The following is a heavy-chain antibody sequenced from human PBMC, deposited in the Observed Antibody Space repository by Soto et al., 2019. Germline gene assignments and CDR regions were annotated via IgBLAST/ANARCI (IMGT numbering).Heavy chain of an antibody. D-gene: IGHD1-26*01. CDR3: AKNQGVELVPLATVDWFDP. CDR1: GFIFENCG. Sequence: PEGSLRLSCAASGFIFENCGMSWVRQAPGKGLEWISSISGSGFKKYYADSVKGRFTISRDNSKSTVYLELNNLSAEDTAVYHCAKNQGVELVPLATVDWFDPWGQGSVVTVSS. J-gene: IGHJ5*02. V-gene: IGHV3-23*01. CDR2: ISGSGFKK.